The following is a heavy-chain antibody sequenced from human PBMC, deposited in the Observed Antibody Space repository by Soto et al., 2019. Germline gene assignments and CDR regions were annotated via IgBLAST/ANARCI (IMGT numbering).Heavy chain of an antibody. Sequence: GSLRLSCAASGFTFSSYAMSWVRQAPGKGLEWVSAISGSGGSTYYADSVKGRFTISRDNFKNTLYLQMNSLRAEDTAVYYCAKEANLGCGGDCYAGGAFDIWGQGTMVTVSS. D-gene: IGHD2-21*02. CDR1: GFTFSSYA. V-gene: IGHV3-23*01. CDR3: AKEANLGCGGDCYAGGAFDI. CDR2: ISGSGGST. J-gene: IGHJ3*02.